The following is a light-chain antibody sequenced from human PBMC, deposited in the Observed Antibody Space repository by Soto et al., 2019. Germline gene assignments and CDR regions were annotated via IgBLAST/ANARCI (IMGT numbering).Light chain of an antibody. V-gene: IGLV1-40*01. Sequence: QSVLTQPPSMSGAPRQRVTISCTGRSSNIGAGYDVHWYQHLPGTAPKLLIYGNTNRPSGVPDRFSGSKSGTSASLAITGLQAEDEADYYCQSHDSSLNSWVFGGGTKLTVL. J-gene: IGLJ3*02. CDR2: GNT. CDR3: QSHDSSLNSWV. CDR1: SSNIGAGYD.